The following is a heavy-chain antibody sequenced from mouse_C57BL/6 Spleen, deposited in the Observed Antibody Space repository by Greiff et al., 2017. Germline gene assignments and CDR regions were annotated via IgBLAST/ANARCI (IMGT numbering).Heavy chain of an antibody. CDR2: ISNGGGST. D-gene: IGHD1-1*01. CDR1: GFTFSDYY. Sequence: EVKLVESGGGLVQPGGSLKLSCAASGFTFSDYYMYWVRQTPEKRLEWVAYISNGGGSTYYPDTVKGRFTISRDNAKNTLYLQRSRLKSEDTAMYYCARPHYYGSSYVTWFAYWGQGTLVTVSA. J-gene: IGHJ3*01. V-gene: IGHV5-12*01. CDR3: ARPHYYGSSYVTWFAY.